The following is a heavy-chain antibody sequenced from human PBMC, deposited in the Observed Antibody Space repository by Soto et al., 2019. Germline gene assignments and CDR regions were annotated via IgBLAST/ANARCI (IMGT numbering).Heavy chain of an antibody. CDR2: IIPDSPIA. CDR3: ARGRYEFYYYAMDV. J-gene: IGHJ6*02. D-gene: IGHD3-10*01. Sequence: SVNVSCKATGGTFSSFGINWVRQAPGQGLEWMGGIIPDSPIANYAQKFQGRVTITADKSTYTAYMELSSLRSEGTAEYYRARGRYEFYYYAMDVWGQGTTVTVSS. CDR1: GGTFSSFG. V-gene: IGHV1-69*10.